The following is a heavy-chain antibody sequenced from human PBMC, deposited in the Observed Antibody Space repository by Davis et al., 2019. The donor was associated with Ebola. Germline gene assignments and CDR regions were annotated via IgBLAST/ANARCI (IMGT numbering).Heavy chain of an antibody. CDR3: ARDYYDSSGYLYYFDS. Sequence: SETLSLTCAVSGDSISSSNWWSWVRQPPGKGLEWIGEIYHSGSTNYNPSLKSRVTISVDKAKNQFSLKLNSATAADTAVYYCARDYYDSSGYLYYFDSWGQGTLVTVSS. CDR2: IYHSGST. J-gene: IGHJ4*02. V-gene: IGHV4-4*02. CDR1: GDSISSSNW. D-gene: IGHD3-22*01.